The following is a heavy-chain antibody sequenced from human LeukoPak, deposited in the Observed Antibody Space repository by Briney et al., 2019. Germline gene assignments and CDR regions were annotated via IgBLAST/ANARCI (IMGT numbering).Heavy chain of an antibody. D-gene: IGHD2-8*01. J-gene: IGHJ4*02. V-gene: IGHV3-23*01. CDR1: GFTFSSYA. CDR3: AKEVVREYGYCTNGVCSAFDY. CDR2: ISGSDGTT. Sequence: GGSLRLSCAASGFTFSSYAMTWVRQAPGKGLEWFSAISGSDGTTYYADSVKGRFTISRDNSKNTLYLQMNSLRAEDTAVYYCAKEVVREYGYCTNGVCSAFDYWGQGTLVTVSS.